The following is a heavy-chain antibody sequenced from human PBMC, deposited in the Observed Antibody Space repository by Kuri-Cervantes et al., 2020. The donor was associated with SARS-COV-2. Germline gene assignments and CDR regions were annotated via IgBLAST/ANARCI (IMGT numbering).Heavy chain of an antibody. D-gene: IGHD4-11*01. CDR1: GFTFSSYA. V-gene: IGHV3-30-3*01. CDR3: ARAGKLQRQGGGTGAFDI. CDR2: ISYDGSNK. J-gene: IGHJ3*02. Sequence: GESLKISCAASGFTFSSYAMHWVRQAPGKGLEWVAVISYDGSNKYYADSVKGRFTISRDNSKNTLYLQMNSLRAEDTAVYYCARAGKLQRQGGGTGAFDIWGQGTMVTVSS.